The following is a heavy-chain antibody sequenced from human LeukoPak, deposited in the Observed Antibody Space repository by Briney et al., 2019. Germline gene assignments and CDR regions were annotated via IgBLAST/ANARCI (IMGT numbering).Heavy chain of an antibody. J-gene: IGHJ4*02. V-gene: IGHV4-4*07. CDR1: GGSISSYY. D-gene: IGHD3-22*01. CDR2: IYTSGSS. Sequence: PSETLSLTCTVSGGSISSYYWSWIRQPAGKGLEWIGRIYTSGSSNYNPSLKSRVTMSVDTSKNQSSLKLSSVTAADTAVYYCARDQYYYDSSGYLFDYWGQGTLVTVSS. CDR3: ARDQYYYDSSGYLFDY.